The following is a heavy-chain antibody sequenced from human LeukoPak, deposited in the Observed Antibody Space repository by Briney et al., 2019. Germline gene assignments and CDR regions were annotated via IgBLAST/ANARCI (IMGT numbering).Heavy chain of an antibody. V-gene: IGHV3-30*04. CDR2: ISYDGSYE. D-gene: IGHD2-2*01. CDR1: GFTFSFYT. Sequence: GGSLRLSCAASGFTFSFYTMYWVRQAPGKGLEWVAFISYDGSYEYYTDSVKGRFTISRDNSKNTLYLQMNSLKSEDTAVYYCTLSCTNCLGVSWFGPWGQGTLVTVSS. J-gene: IGHJ5*02. CDR3: TLSCTNCLGVSWFGP.